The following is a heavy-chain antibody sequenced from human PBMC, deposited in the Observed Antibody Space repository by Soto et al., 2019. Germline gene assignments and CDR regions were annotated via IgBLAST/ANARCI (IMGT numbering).Heavy chain of an antibody. CDR1: GYKITSYC. J-gene: IGHJ5*02. CDR2: INPSGGST. V-gene: IGHV1-46*01. Sequence: ASGKVSCKAYGYKITSYCMDWVLQAPGQGLEWMGIINPSGGSTSYAQKFQGRVTMTRDTSTNTVYMELSSLRSEDTAVYYCAREGIAARGDNWFDPWGQGTLVTVSS. D-gene: IGHD6-6*01. CDR3: AREGIAARGDNWFDP.